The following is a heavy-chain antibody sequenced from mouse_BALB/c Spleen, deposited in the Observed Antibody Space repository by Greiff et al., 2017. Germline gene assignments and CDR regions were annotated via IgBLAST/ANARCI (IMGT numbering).Heavy chain of an antibody. CDR3: ARSTTVVATDAMDY. V-gene: IGHV1S56*01. D-gene: IGHD1-1*01. CDR1: GYTFTSYY. J-gene: IGHJ4*01. Sequence: VKLVESGPELVKPGASVRISCKASGYTFTSYYIHWVKQRPGQGLEWIGWIYPGNVNTKYNEKFKGKATLTADKSSSTAYMQLSSLTSEDSAVYFCARSTTVVATDAMDYWGQGTSVTVSS. CDR2: IYPGNVNT.